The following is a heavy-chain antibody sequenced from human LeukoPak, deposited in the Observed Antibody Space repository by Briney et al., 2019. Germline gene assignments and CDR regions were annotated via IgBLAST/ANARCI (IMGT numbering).Heavy chain of an antibody. CDR2: ITGNGGTT. J-gene: IGHJ4*02. CDR3: ANDLGWIQLNLG. Sequence: GGSLRLSCAASGFSFSNYGMNRVRQAPGKGLELVSGITGNGGTTYYADSVRGRFTISRDNSKNTAYLQMNSLRAEDTAVYYCANDLGWIQLNLGRGQGTLVTVSS. CDR1: GFSFSNYG. V-gene: IGHV3-23*01. D-gene: IGHD5-18*01.